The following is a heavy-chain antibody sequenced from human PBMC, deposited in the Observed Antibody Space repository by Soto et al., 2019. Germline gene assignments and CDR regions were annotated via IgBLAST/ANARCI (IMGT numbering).Heavy chain of an antibody. CDR1: GFTFNNYA. J-gene: IGHJ4*02. CDR3: AKDRLGGNFDY. Sequence: EVQLLDSGGGLVQPGGSLRLSCAASGFTFNNYAMNWVRQAPGKGLEWVATISGTGGSTYYADSVKGRFTISRDNSKNTLYLQMNSLRVEDTAVYSCAKDRLGGNFDYWGQGNQVTVSS. V-gene: IGHV3-23*01. CDR2: ISGTGGST.